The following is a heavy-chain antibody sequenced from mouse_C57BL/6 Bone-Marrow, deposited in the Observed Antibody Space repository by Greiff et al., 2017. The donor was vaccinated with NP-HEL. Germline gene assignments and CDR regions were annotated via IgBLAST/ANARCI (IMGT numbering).Heavy chain of an antibody. Sequence: EVMLVESGGGLVQSGRSLRLSCATSGFTFSDFYMEWVRQAPGKGLEWIAASRNKANDYTTEYSASVKGRFIVSRDTSQSILYLQMNALRAEDTAIYYCARAELGGAFDYWGQGTTLTVSS. CDR3: ARAELGGAFDY. CDR1: GFTFSDFY. J-gene: IGHJ2*01. CDR2: SRNKANDYTT. V-gene: IGHV7-1*01. D-gene: IGHD4-1*01.